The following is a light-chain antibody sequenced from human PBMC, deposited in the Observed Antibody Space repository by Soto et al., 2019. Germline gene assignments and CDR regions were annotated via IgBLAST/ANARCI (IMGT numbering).Light chain of an antibody. Sequence: QSVLTQPPSVSGAPGQRVTISCTGSSSNIGAGYDVHWYQQLPGTAPKLLIYGNSNRPSGVPDRFSGSKSGTSASLAITGLQAEDEADYYCQSYDSSRSSRVFGTGTKLTVL. CDR3: QSYDSSRSSRV. CDR1: SSNIGAGYD. J-gene: IGLJ1*01. V-gene: IGLV1-40*01. CDR2: GNS.